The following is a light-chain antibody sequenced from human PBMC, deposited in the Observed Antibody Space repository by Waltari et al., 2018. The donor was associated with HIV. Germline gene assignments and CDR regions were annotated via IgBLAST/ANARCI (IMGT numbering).Light chain of an antibody. CDR1: SGLNVDTYR. Sequence: QAVLTQPASLSASPGTSASLTCSLRSGLNVDTYRIYWYQQTPGSPPQYPLKYKSDSDRQQGSGVPSRFSGSKDASANAGILLISGLQSEDEADYYCMIWHSSAWVFGGGTKLTVL. CDR2: YKSDSDR. CDR3: MIWHSSAWV. J-gene: IGLJ3*02. V-gene: IGLV5-45*01.